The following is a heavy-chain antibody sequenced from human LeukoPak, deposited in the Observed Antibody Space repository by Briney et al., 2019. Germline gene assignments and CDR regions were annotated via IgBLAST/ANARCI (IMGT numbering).Heavy chain of an antibody. J-gene: IGHJ6*03. Sequence: SVKVSCKASGGTFSSYAISWVRQAPGQGLEWMGGIIPIFGTANYAQKFQGRVTITADKSTSTAYMELSSLRSEDTAVYYCARQVEAVAGRDYYYYYMDVWGKGTTVTVSS. CDR3: ARQVEAVAGRDYYYYYMDV. D-gene: IGHD6-19*01. V-gene: IGHV1-69*06. CDR2: IIPIFGTA. CDR1: GGTFSSYA.